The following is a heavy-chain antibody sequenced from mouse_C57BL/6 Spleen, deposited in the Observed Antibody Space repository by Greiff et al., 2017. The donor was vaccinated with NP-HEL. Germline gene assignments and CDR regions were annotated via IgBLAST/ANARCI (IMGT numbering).Heavy chain of an antibody. CDR1: GYAFSSSW. J-gene: IGHJ2*01. D-gene: IGHD1-1*01. CDR2: IYPGDGDT. V-gene: IGHV1-82*01. CDR3: ARSGFITTGPGY. Sequence: QVQLQQSGPELVKPGASVKISCKASGYAFSSSWMNWVKQRPGKGLEWIGRIYPGDGDTNYNGKFKGKATLTADKSSSTAYMQLSSLTSEDSAVYFCARSGFITTGPGYWGQGTTLTVSS.